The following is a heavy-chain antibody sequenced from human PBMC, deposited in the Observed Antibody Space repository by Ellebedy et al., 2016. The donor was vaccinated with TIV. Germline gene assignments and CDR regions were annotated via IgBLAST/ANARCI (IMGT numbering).Heavy chain of an antibody. V-gene: IGHV4-59*01. J-gene: IGHJ4*02. CDR1: VGSIGRYY. CDR3: ARTFTETLGGLEIHWVLDY. Sequence: SETLSLTCTVSVGSIGRYYWSWIRQPPGKGLEWIGYVSSSGSTNYSPSLKSRVTISVDTSKNQFSLKVKSVTAADTAVYYCARTFTETLGGLEIHWVLDYWGQGTLVTASS. D-gene: IGHD2/OR15-2a*01. CDR2: VSSSGST.